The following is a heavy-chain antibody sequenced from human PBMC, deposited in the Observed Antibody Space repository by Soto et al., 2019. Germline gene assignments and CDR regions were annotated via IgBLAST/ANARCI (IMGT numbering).Heavy chain of an antibody. CDR1: GFTFSSYS. V-gene: IGHV3-48*02. CDR2: ISSSSSTI. CDR3: ARDRELLGY. Sequence: EVQLVESGGGLVQPGVSLRLSCAASGFTFSSYSMNWVRQAPGKGLEWVSYISSSSSTIYYSDSVKGRFTISRDNAKNSLYLQMNSLRDDDTAVYYCARDRELLGYCGQGTLVTVSS. D-gene: IGHD1-26*01. J-gene: IGHJ4*02.